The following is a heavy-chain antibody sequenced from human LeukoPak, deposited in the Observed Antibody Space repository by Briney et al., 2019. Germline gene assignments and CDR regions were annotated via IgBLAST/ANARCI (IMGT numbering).Heavy chain of an antibody. CDR1: GFTFSSYS. J-gene: IGHJ4*02. CDR2: ISKGSGYI. CDR3: VRDMGRESIFDY. Sequence: PGGSLRLSCAASGFTFSSYSMNWVRQAPGKGLEWVSSISKGSGYIYQTDSVQGRFTISRDNAKNSLFLEMNSLRVEDTAVYYCVRDMGRESIFDYWGQGTLVTVSS. V-gene: IGHV3-21*01.